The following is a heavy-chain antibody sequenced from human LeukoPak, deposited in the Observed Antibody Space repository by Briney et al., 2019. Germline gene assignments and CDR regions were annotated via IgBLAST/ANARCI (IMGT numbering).Heavy chain of an antibody. CDR2: INSDGSST. D-gene: IGHD3-10*01. J-gene: IGHJ4*02. CDR3: ARVVRFGELY. CDR1: GYTFTSYY. V-gene: IGHV3-74*01. Sequence: ASVKVSCKASGYTFTSYYMHWVRQAPGKGLVWVSRINSDGSSTSYADSVKGRFTISRDNAKNTLYLQMNSLRAEDTAVYYCARVVRFGELYWGQGTLVTVSS.